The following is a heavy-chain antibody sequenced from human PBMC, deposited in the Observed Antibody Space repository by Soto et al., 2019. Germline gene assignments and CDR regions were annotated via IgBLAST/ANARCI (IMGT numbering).Heavy chain of an antibody. D-gene: IGHD6-13*01. CDR2: IKQDGSEK. Sequence: GGSLRLSCAASGFTFSGYWMSWVRQAPGKGLEWVANIKQDGSEKYYVDSVKGRFTISRDNAKNSLYLQMNSLRAEDTAVYYCARDLLGIARAYWGQGTLVTVSS. CDR3: ARDLLGIARAY. CDR1: GFTFSGYW. V-gene: IGHV3-7*01. J-gene: IGHJ4*02.